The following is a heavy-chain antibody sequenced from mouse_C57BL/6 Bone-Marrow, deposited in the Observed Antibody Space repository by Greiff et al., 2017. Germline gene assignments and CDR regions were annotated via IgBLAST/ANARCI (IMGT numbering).Heavy chain of an antibody. Sequence: EVQLQQSGPELVKPGASVKISCKASGYTFTDYYMNWVKQSHGKSLEWIGDINPNNGGTSYNQKFKGKATLTVDKSSSTAYMELRSLTSEDSAVYYCARSVWDAMDYWGQGTSVTVSS. CDR1: GYTFTDYY. D-gene: IGHD4-1*01. J-gene: IGHJ4*01. CDR2: INPNNGGT. CDR3: ARSVWDAMDY. V-gene: IGHV1-26*01.